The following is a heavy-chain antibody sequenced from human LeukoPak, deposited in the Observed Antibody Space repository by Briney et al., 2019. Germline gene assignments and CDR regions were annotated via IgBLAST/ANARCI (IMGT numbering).Heavy chain of an antibody. CDR1: GFTFSSYS. J-gene: IGHJ4*02. V-gene: IGHV3-21*01. Sequence: GGSLRPSCAASGFTFSSYSMNWVRQAPGKGLEWVSSISSSSYIYYADSVKGRFTISRDNAKNSLYLQMNSLRAEDTAVYYCARDSKDYGDYGEYYFDYWGQGTLVTVSS. CDR3: ARDSKDYGDYGEYYFDY. D-gene: IGHD4-17*01. CDR2: ISSSSYI.